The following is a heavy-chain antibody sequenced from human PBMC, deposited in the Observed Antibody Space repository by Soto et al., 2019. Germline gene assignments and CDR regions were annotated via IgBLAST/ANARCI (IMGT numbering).Heavy chain of an antibody. CDR3: IQSRCGGDCLQSYASHYYYGMDV. V-gene: IGHV2-5*02. Sequence: QITLKESGPTLVKPTQTLTLTCTFSGFSLSTSGVGVGWIRQPPGKALEWLALIYWDDDKRYSPSLRSRLTISKDTSKNQVVLTMINMDPVDTATYHCIQSRCGGDCLQSYASHYYYGMDVWGQGTTVTVSS. J-gene: IGHJ6*02. CDR1: GFSLSTSGVG. D-gene: IGHD2-21*02. CDR2: IYWDDDK.